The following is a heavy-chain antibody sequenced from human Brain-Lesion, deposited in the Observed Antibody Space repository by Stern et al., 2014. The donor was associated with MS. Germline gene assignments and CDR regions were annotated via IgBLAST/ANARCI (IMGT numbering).Heavy chain of an antibody. J-gene: IGHJ4*02. CDR2: INPNSGGT. D-gene: IGHD2-2*01. CDR1: GNSFTHFY. Sequence: QLVQSGAEVKKTGASVRVSCEASGNSFTHFYIHWVRQAPGQGLEWMGWINPNSGGTKFAQKFQGWVTITRDTSMTTAYMEVTSLTSDDTAVYYCARGGRYYADYWGQGTLVTVSS. V-gene: IGHV1-2*04. CDR3: ARGGRYYADY.